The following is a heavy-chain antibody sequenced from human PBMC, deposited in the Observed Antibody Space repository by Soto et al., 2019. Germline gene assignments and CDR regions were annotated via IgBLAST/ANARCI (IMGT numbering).Heavy chain of an antibody. CDR2: IKQDGSEK. Sequence: GGSLRLSCAASGFTFSSYWMSWVRQAPGKGLEWVANIKQDGSEKYYVDSVKGRFTISRDNAKNSLYLQMNSLRAEDTAVYYCARDQLYGADYYYYYMDVWGKGTTVTVSS. CDR3: ARDQLYGADYYYYYMDV. V-gene: IGHV3-7*01. D-gene: IGHD3-16*02. CDR1: GFTFSSYW. J-gene: IGHJ6*03.